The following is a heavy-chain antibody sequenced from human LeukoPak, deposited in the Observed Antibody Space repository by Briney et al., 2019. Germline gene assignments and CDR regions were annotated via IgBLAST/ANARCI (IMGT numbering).Heavy chain of an antibody. J-gene: IGHJ4*02. Sequence: PSETLSPTCTVSGGSISSYYWSWIRQPPGKGLEWIGYIYYTGSTNYNPSLKSRVTISVDTSKNQFSLKLSSVTAADTAVYYCARGKPATDLDYWGQGTLVTASS. CDR1: GGSISSYY. CDR3: ARGKPATDLDY. D-gene: IGHD2-2*01. V-gene: IGHV4-59*01. CDR2: IYYTGST.